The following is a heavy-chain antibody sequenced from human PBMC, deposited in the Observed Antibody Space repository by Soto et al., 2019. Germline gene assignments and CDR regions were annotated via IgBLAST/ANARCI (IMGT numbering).Heavy chain of an antibody. CDR1: GGSISSYY. CDR2: IYYSGST. D-gene: IGHD4-17*01. Sequence: SETLSLTCTVSGGSISSYYWSWIRQPPGKGLEWIGYIYYSGSTNYNPSLKSRVTISVDTSKNQFSLKLSSVTAADTAVYYCARVSTYGSPAYYFDYWGQGTLVTVS. V-gene: IGHV4-59*01. CDR3: ARVSTYGSPAYYFDY. J-gene: IGHJ4*02.